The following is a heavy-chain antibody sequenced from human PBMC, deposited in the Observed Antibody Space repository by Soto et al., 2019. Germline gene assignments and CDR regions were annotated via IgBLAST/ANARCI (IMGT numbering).Heavy chain of an antibody. CDR3: ARDSGPYPSPPPLGY. Sequence: GESLKLSCMGSGYTFSSLWITWVRPMHGKGMAWIVRIDPSDSYTSYSPSFQGHVTISADKSISTAYLQWSTLKASDTAMYYCARDSGPYPSPPPLGYGGQGPLATAS. CDR2: IDPSDSYT. CDR1: GYTFSSLW. J-gene: IGHJ4*02. D-gene: IGHD2-2*01. V-gene: IGHV5-10-1*01.